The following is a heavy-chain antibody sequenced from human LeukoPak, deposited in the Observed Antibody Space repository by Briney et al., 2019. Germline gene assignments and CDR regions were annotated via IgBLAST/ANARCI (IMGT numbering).Heavy chain of an antibody. V-gene: IGHV3-33*06. D-gene: IGHD1-7*01. CDR3: AKPRLRWNYVRDDAFDI. CDR2: IWYDGSNK. Sequence: GGSLRLSCAASGFTFSSYGMHWVRQAPGKGLEWVTVIWYDGSNKYYADSVKGRFTISRDNSKNTLYLQMNGLRAAETAVYYCAKPRLRWNYVRDDAFDIWGQGTMVTVSS. CDR1: GFTFSSYG. J-gene: IGHJ3*02.